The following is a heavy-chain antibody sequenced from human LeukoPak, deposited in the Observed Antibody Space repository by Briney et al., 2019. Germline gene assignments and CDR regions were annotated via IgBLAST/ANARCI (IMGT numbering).Heavy chain of an antibody. D-gene: IGHD6-13*01. V-gene: IGHV3-20*04. CDR2: INWNGGIT. CDR1: GFRFVDYG. J-gene: IGHJ4*02. Sequence: GGSLRLSCATSGFRFVDYGLSWVRQAPGKGLEWLSAINWNGGITEYADSVKGRFTISRDNAKNSLYLQMDSLRAEDTAFYYCARDRMGTSYSVSHFDSWGQGTLVTVSS. CDR3: ARDRMGTSYSVSHFDS.